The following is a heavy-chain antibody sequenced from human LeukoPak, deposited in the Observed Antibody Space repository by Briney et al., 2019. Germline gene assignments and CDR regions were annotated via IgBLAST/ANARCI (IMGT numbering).Heavy chain of an antibody. J-gene: IGHJ4*02. CDR1: GGSISSGSYY. Sequence: SQTLSLTCTVSGGSISSGSYYWSWIRQPAGKGLEWIGRFYTSGSTNYNPSLKSRVTISVDTSKNQFSLKLSSVTAADTAVYYCARARYSNYVCDYWGQGTLVTVSS. V-gene: IGHV4-61*02. CDR2: FYTSGST. D-gene: IGHD4-11*01. CDR3: ARARYSNYVCDY.